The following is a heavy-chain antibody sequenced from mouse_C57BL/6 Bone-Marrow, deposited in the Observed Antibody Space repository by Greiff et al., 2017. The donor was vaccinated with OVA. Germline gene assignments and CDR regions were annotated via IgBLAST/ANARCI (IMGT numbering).Heavy chain of an antibody. D-gene: IGHD1-1*01. V-gene: IGHV1-72*01. J-gene: IGHJ4*01. CDR1: GYTFTSYW. Sequence: VQLQQSGAELVKPGASVKLSCKASGYTFTSYWMHWVKQRPGQGLEWIGRIDPTSGGTNYNEKFKSKATLTVDKSSSTAYMQLSSLTSEDSAVYYGARSDCGRLYYGMDYWGQGTSVTVSS. CDR3: ARSDCGRLYYGMDY. CDR2: IDPTSGGT.